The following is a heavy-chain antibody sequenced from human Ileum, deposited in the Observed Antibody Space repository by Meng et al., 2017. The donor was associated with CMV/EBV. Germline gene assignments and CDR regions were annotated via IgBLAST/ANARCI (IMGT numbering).Heavy chain of an antibody. CDR1: GDYITKGPYF. Sequence: VRLQDAVPGLVKPSQSLSLSFPVSGDYITKGPYFWGWVRPHARKVLGWIGRLSTSGRTVKHPSLHHVVTISAETCKNQFSLNLNFVTAADTAVYYCARDLISGSYWYFQHWGQGTLVTVSS. V-gene: IGHV4-61*02. CDR3: ARDLISGSYWYFQH. J-gene: IGHJ1*01. CDR2: LSTSGRT. D-gene: IGHD1-26*01.